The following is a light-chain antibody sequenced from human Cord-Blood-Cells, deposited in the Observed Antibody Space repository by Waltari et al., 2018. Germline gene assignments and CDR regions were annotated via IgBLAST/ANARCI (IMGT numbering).Light chain of an antibody. J-gene: IGKJ1*01. V-gene: IGKV3-15*01. CDR2: GAS. CDR3: QQYNNWPPWT. CDR1: QSVICN. Sequence: EIVMTQSPATLAASRGERATLHCRASQSVICNLSWYQQKPGQAPRLLIYGASTRATGIPARFSGSGSGTELTLTISSLQSEDFAVYYCQQYNNWPPWTFGQGTKVEIK.